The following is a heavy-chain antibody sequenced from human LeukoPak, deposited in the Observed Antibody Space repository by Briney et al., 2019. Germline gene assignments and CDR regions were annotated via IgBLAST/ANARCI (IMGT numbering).Heavy chain of an antibody. CDR1: GLTFSSYG. D-gene: IGHD1-26*01. CDR2: ISDSGSST. J-gene: IGHJ4*02. CDR3: AKGVSGENGFRAMSDC. V-gene: IGHV3-23*01. Sequence: PGESLRLSCAASGLTFSSYGMTWVRQAPGKGLEWVSSISDSGSSTFYADSVRGRFTISRDNSKNTLYLQMNTLRAEDTAIYYCAKGVSGENGFRAMSDCWGQGTMVTVSS.